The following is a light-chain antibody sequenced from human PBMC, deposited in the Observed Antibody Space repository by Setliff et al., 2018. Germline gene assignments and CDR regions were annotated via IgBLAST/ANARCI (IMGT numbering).Light chain of an antibody. CDR1: SSDVGAYNF. Sequence: SALTQPPSASGSPGQSVTISCTGTSSDVGAYNFVSWYQQHPGKAPKLIIFEVNRRPSGVPDRFSGSKSGNTASLTVSGLQAEDEAYYYCNSYAGSNSGVFGTGTKGTVL. J-gene: IGLJ1*01. CDR3: NSYAGSNSGV. V-gene: IGLV2-8*01. CDR2: EVN.